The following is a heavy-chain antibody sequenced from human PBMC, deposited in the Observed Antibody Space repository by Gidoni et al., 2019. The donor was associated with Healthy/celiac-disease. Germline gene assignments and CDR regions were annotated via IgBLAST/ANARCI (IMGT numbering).Heavy chain of an antibody. Sequence: EVQLVESGGGLVKPGGSLRLSCAASGFTFSNAWMSWVRQAPGKGLEWVGRIKSKTDGGTTDYAAPVKGRFTISRDDSKNTLYLQMNSLKTEDTAVYYCTTDISGYSSGWPEDYWGQGTLVTVSS. J-gene: IGHJ4*02. V-gene: IGHV3-15*01. D-gene: IGHD6-19*01. CDR2: IKSKTDGGTT. CDR1: GFTFSNAW. CDR3: TTDISGYSSGWPEDY.